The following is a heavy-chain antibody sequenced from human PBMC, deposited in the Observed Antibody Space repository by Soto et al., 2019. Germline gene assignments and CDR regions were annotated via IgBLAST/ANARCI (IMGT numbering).Heavy chain of an antibody. CDR3: ARGEVLWFGETTHHMDV. Sequence: SETLSLTCSVSGGSISSGYYWSWIRQPPGKGLEWIGEINHSGSTNYNPSLKSRVTISVDTSKNQFSLKLSSVTAADTAVYYCARGEVLWFGETTHHMDVWGQGTTVTVSS. D-gene: IGHD3-10*01. CDR1: GGSISSGYY. CDR2: INHSGST. V-gene: IGHV4-34*01. J-gene: IGHJ6*02.